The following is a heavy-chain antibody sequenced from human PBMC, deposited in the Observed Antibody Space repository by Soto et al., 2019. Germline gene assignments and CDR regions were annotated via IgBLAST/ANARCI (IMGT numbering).Heavy chain of an antibody. D-gene: IGHD3-22*01. CDR2: ISGSGGST. CDR3: AKEEGGYYYDSSGYYDY. V-gene: IGHV3-23*01. CDR1: GFSFSSYA. J-gene: IGHJ4*02. Sequence: GGSLRLSCAASGFSFSSYAMSWVRQAPGKGLEWVSSISGSGGSTYYADSVKGRFTISRDNYKTTLYLQMNRLRAEDTAVYYCAKEEGGYYYDSSGYYDYWGQGTLVTVSS.